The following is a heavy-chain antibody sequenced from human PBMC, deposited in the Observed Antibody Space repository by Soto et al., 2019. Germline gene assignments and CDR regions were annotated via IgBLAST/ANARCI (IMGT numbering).Heavy chain of an antibody. V-gene: IGHV3-64*01. J-gene: IGHJ6*03. Sequence: GGSLRLYCAASGFTLSGYAMDWVRQAPGKGLEYVSGISTNGVGTYYANSVQGRFTISRDNSKNTVYLQMGSLRPEDMAVYYCARRARPDFYYMDVWGKGTTVTVSS. D-gene: IGHD6-6*01. CDR3: ARRARPDFYYMDV. CDR1: GFTLSGYA. CDR2: ISTNGVGT.